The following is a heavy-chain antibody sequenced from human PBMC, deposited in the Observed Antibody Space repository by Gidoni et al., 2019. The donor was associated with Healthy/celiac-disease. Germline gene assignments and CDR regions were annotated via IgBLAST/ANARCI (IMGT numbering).Heavy chain of an antibody. Sequence: QVQLVQSGAEVKKPGSSVKVSCKASGGTFSSYTISWVRQAPGQGLEWMGRIIPILGIANYAQKFQGRVTITADKSTSTAYMELSSLRSEDTAVYYCARDLSYDSSGYPLQYWGQGTLVTVSS. V-gene: IGHV1-69*08. CDR3: ARDLSYDSSGYPLQY. D-gene: IGHD3-22*01. CDR1: GGTFSSYT. CDR2: IIPILGIA. J-gene: IGHJ4*02.